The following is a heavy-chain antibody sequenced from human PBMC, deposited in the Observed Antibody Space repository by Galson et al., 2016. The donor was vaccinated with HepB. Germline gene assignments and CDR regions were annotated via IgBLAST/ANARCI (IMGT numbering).Heavy chain of an antibody. CDR1: GFTFSDYY. J-gene: IGHJ4*02. V-gene: IGHV3-11*06. CDR2: ISSFSSYT. D-gene: IGHD6-6*01. CDR3: ATAGTGLAARKFDS. Sequence: SLRLSCAASGFTFSDYYMTWIRQAPGEGLECISYISSFSSYTNYADSVKGRFTISRGNAKNSRFLQMNSLRAADTAVYYCATAGTGLAARKFDSWGQGTPVTVSS.